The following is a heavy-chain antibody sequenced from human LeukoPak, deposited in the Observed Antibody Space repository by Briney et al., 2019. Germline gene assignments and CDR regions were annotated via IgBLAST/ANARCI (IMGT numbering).Heavy chain of an antibody. J-gene: IGHJ6*02. V-gene: IGHV3-23*01. CDR1: GFTFSSYA. CDR2: ISGSGGST. CDR3: AKDLSGPRGYYYYGMDV. D-gene: IGHD3-10*01. Sequence: GGSLRLSCAASGFTFSSYAMSWVRQAPGKGLEWGSAISGSGGSTYYADSVKGRVTISRDNSKNTLYLKMNTLRAEATAVSYCAKDLSGPRGYYYYGMDVWGQGTTVTVSS.